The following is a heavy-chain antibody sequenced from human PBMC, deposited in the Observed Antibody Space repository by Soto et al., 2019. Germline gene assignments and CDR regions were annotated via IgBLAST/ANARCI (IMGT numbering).Heavy chain of an antibody. V-gene: IGHV4-30-4*01. CDR3: ARGLDPTNYYGSGSYSDY. CDR1: GVPISTDDYY. J-gene: IGHJ4*02. Sequence: PSETLSLTCTVSGVPISTDDYYWTWIRQPPGKGLEWIGYIYYSGSTYYNPSLKSRVTISVDTSKNQFYLKLSSVTAADTAVYYCARGLDPTNYYGSGSYSDYWGQGTLVTV. D-gene: IGHD3-10*01. CDR2: IYYSGST.